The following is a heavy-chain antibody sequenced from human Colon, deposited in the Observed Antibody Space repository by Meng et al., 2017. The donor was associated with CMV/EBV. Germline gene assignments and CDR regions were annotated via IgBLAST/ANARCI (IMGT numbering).Heavy chain of an antibody. CDR1: GYTFTNFG. Sequence: VQLVQAGAEVKKPGASVQVSCKTSGYTFTNFGISWVRQAPGQGLEWMAYISPYNGDTNYAQRFQGRVALTTDTSTSTVYMELGSLTSDDTAMYYCARELARGGYWGQGTLVTVSS. CDR2: ISPYNGDT. J-gene: IGHJ4*02. V-gene: IGHV1-18*01. CDR3: ARELARGGY.